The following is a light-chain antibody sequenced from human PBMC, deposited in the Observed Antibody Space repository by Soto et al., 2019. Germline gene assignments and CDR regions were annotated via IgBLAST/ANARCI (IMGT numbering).Light chain of an antibody. CDR3: QQSYSGST. CDR1: QSISSY. J-gene: IGKJ2*01. CDR2: AAS. V-gene: IGKV1-39*01. Sequence: DIQMTQSPSSLSASVGDRVTITCRAIQSISSYLNWYQQKPGKAPKLLIYAASSLQSGVPSRFSGSGSGTDFTLTISSLPPEDFATYYCQQSYSGSTFGQGTKLEIK.